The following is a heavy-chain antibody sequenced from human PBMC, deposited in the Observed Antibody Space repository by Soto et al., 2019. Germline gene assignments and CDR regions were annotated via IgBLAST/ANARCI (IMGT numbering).Heavy chain of an antibody. CDR1: GFNFRKYW. J-gene: IGHJ4*02. CDR3: ARGGGSWSEGAH. CDR2: IEEDGNDK. Sequence: EELLVESGGGLVQPGGSLRLSCGASGFNFRKYWMSWVRQAPGKGLEWVANIEEDGNDKYYVESVKGRFTISRDNAKNSLYLQMTSVRAEDTAVYYCARGGGSWSEGAHWGQGTLVIVSS. V-gene: IGHV3-7*01. D-gene: IGHD6-13*01.